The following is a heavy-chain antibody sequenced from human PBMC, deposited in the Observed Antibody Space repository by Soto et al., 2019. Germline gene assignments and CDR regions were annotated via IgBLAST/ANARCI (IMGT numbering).Heavy chain of an antibody. CDR1: GDSVSTNSAA. Sequence: SQTLSLTCAISGDSVSTNSAAWNWIRQSPSRGLEWLGRTYYRSKWYNDYAVSVKSRITINPDTSKNQFSLPLNPVTPQDRAVYYCAMVAPRYYHQYRMDFRGQRTPVNVSS. CDR3: AMVAPRYYHQYRMDF. J-gene: IGHJ6*01. V-gene: IGHV6-1*01. D-gene: IGHD1-26*01. CDR2: TYYRSKWYN.